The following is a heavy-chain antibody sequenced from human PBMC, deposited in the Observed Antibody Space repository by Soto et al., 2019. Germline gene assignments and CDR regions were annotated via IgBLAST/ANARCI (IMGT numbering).Heavy chain of an antibody. CDR3: TIDLNGGNPLDY. Sequence: QVQLVQSGAEVREPGASVRLSCKPSGYTLTDYAIHWVRQVAGQRLEWLAWIDPGSGAATYSQRVQGRIILSRDNSASTFYMDLSSLTSEDTAVYFCTIDLNGGNPLDYWGQGALVTVSS. J-gene: IGHJ4*02. V-gene: IGHV1-3*01. CDR1: GYTLTDYA. CDR2: IDPGSGAA. D-gene: IGHD2-8*01.